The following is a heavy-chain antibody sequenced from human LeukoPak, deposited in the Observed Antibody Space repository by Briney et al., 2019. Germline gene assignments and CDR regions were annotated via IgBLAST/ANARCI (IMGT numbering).Heavy chain of an antibody. D-gene: IGHD3-9*01. CDR1: GYTFTGYY. CDR2: ISAYNGNT. CDR3: ARDAYDYDILTGYYYYGMDV. J-gene: IGHJ6*04. V-gene: IGHV1-18*04. Sequence: ASVKVSCKASGYTFTGYYMHWVRQAPGQGLEWMGWISAYNGNTNYAQKLQGRVTMTTDTSTSTAYMELRSLRSDDTAVYYCARDAYDYDILTGYYYYGMDVWGKGTTVTVSS.